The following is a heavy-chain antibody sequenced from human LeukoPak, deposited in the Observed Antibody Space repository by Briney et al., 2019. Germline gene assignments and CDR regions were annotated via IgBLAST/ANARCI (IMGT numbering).Heavy chain of an antibody. CDR2: IWYDGSNK. CDR3: ARGGFGSGWLDY. D-gene: IGHD6-19*01. Sequence: GGSLRLSCAASGFTFSSYGMHWVRQAPGKGLEWVSVIWYDGSNKYYADSVKGRFTISRDNSKNTLYLQMNSLRAEDTAVYYCARGGFGSGWLDYWGQGTLVTVSS. V-gene: IGHV3-33*01. CDR1: GFTFSSYG. J-gene: IGHJ4*02.